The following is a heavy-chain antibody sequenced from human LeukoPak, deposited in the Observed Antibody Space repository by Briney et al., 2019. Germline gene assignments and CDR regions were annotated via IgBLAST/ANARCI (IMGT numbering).Heavy chain of an antibody. CDR3: ARHLWATRHFDY. D-gene: IGHD3-10*01. CDR2: IYYSGST. V-gene: IGHV4-59*08. J-gene: IGHJ4*02. CDR1: GGSINNYY. Sequence: SETLSLTCTVSGGSINNYYWSWIRQPPGKGLEWIGYIYYSGSTNYNPSLKSRVTVSVDTSKTQFSLELSSVTAADTAVYYCARHLWATRHFDYWGQGTRVTVSS.